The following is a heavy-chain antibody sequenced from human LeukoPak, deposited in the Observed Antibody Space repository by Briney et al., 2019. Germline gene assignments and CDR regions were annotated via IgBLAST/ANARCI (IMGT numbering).Heavy chain of an antibody. V-gene: IGHV1-2*02. CDR2: INPNSGGT. J-gene: IGHJ4*02. CDR1: GYTLTELS. CDR3: ARVNYDSSGYYYVYYFDY. Sequence: ASVKVSCKVSGYTLTELSMHWVRQAPGQGLEWMGWINPNSGGTNYAQKFQGRVTMTRDTSISTAYMELSRLRSDDTAVYYCARVNYDSSGYYYVYYFDYWGQGTLVTVSS. D-gene: IGHD3-22*01.